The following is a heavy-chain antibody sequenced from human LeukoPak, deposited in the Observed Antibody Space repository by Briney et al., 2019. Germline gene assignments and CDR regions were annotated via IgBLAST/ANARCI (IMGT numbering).Heavy chain of an antibody. CDR1: GYRFTGFY. J-gene: IGHJ5*02. CDR3: ARGEDWVQGVIGGFDP. Sequence: ASVKVSCMASGYRFTGFYLHWVRQAPGQGLEWMGWINANSGGTHYEERFENRVTMTRDTSSSTVYLELSGLKANDTAVYYCARGEDWVQGVIGGFDPWGQGTLVTVSS. V-gene: IGHV1-2*02. CDR2: INANSGGT. D-gene: IGHD3-10*01.